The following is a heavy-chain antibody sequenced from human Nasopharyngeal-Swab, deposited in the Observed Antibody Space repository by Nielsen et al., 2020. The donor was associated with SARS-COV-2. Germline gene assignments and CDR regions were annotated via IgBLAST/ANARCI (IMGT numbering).Heavy chain of an antibody. CDR1: GFTVSSSY. Sequence: GGSLRLSCAASGFTVSSSYMSWVRQAPGKGLEWVSTIHSDGNTYYADSVRGRFSSSRDNSKNTLSLQMSSLRVEDTAVYYCASRGPATDPSTRDLPYSRRTFDLWGRGTLVTVSS. J-gene: IGHJ2*01. V-gene: IGHV3-53*01. D-gene: IGHD4-11*01. CDR3: ASRGPATDPSTRDLPYSRRTFDL. CDR2: IHSDGNT.